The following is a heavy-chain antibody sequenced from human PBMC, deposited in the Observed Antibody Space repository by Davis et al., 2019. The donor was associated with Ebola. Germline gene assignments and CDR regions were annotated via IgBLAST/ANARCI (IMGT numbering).Heavy chain of an antibody. Sequence: SETLSLTCTVSGGSISSYYWSWIRQPPGKGLEWIGYIYYSGSTNYNPSLKSRVTISVDTSKNQFSLKLSSVTAADTAVYYCARGSRLWLLQIDYWGQGTLVTVSS. J-gene: IGHJ4*02. CDR1: GGSISSYY. V-gene: IGHV4-59*12. CDR3: ARGSRLWLLQIDY. D-gene: IGHD5-18*01. CDR2: IYYSGST.